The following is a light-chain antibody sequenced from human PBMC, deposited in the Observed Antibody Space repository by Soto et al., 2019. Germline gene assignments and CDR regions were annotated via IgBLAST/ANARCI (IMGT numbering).Light chain of an antibody. Sequence: AIRMTQSPSSFSASTVDRVTITFLASQGISSYLAWYQQKPGKAPKLLIYAASTLQSGVPSRFSGSGSGTDFTLTINNLEPEDFAIYFCQQTSSFPRTFGQGTKVDNK. CDR2: AAS. V-gene: IGKV1-8*01. CDR1: QGISSY. CDR3: QQTSSFPRT. J-gene: IGKJ1*01.